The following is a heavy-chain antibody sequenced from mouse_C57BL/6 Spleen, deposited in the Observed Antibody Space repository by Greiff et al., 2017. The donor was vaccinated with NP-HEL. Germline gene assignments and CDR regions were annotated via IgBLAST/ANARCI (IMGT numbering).Heavy chain of an antibody. CDR1: GFTFSDYY. CDR3: SRDVRYYYGSSYGYFDV. V-gene: IGHV5-16*01. D-gene: IGHD1-1*01. CDR2: INYDGSST. J-gene: IGHJ1*03. Sequence: DVHLVESEGGLVQPGSSMKLSYTASGFTFSDYYMAWVRQVPEKGLEWVANINYDGSSTYYLDSLKSRFIISRDNAKNILYLQMSSLKSEDTATYYCSRDVRYYYGSSYGYFDVWGTGTTVTVSS.